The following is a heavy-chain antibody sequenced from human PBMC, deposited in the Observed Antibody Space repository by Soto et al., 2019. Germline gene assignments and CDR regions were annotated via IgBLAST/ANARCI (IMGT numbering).Heavy chain of an antibody. V-gene: IGHV3-33*01. CDR2: IRNDGSDK. Sequence: GGSLRLSCAASGFIFSPYGIHWVRQAPGKGLEWVALIRNDGSDKYYAESVTGRFTISRDNSKNTVYLQMNSLRAEDTALYFCARAPRMAPFNIWGQGTMVTVSS. CDR3: ARAPRMAPFNI. J-gene: IGHJ3*02. CDR1: GFIFSPYG.